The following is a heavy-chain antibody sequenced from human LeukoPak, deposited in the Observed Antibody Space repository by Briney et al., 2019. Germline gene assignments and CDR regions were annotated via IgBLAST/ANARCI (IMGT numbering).Heavy chain of an antibody. CDR1: GGSISSGGYY. D-gene: IGHD6-19*01. Sequence: SETLSLTCTVSGGSISSGGYYWSWIRQHPGKGLEWIGYIYYSGGTYYNPSLKSRVTISVDTSKNQFSLKLSSVTAADTAVYYCARASPTSIAVYYWGQGTLVTVSS. CDR2: IYYSGGT. V-gene: IGHV4-31*03. J-gene: IGHJ4*02. CDR3: ARASPTSIAVYY.